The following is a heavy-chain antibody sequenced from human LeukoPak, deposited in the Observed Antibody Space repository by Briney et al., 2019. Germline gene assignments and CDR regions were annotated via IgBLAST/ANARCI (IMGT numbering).Heavy chain of an antibody. V-gene: IGHV3-48*01. Sequence: GGSLRLSCAASGFTFSSYSMNWVRQAPGKGLEWVSYISSSSSTIYYADSVKGRFTISRDNAKNSLYLQMNSLRAEGTAVYYCARVGYCSSTSCYLVLPDYYMDVWGKGTTVTVSS. CDR1: GFTFSSYS. D-gene: IGHD2-2*01. CDR2: ISSSSSTI. J-gene: IGHJ6*03. CDR3: ARVGYCSSTSCYLVLPDYYMDV.